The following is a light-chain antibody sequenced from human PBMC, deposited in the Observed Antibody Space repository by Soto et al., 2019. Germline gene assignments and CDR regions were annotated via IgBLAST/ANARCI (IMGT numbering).Light chain of an antibody. CDR3: SSYKLRNQLVL. V-gene: IGLV2-14*01. Sequence: QSALTQPASVSGSPGQSITISCTGTSSDVGGYNFVSWYQQHPGKAPRLIIYEVSSRPSGVSSRFSGSKSGNTASLTISGREAADEADYYCSSYKLRNQLVLFGGGTKVTVL. CDR2: EVS. J-gene: IGLJ3*02. CDR1: SSDVGGYNF.